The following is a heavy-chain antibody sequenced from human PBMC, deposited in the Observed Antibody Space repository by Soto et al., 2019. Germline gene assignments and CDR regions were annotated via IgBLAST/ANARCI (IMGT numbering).Heavy chain of an antibody. CDR2: ITKSGGTT. Sequence: GGSLRLSCAASGFNFRDYGMSWVRQTPGKGLEWVSLITKSGGTTYYADSVKGRFTISRDNSKNTLYLQMNSLRAEDTAVYYCARDAGKYDFWSGYFGKEQDYWGQGTLVTVSS. J-gene: IGHJ4*02. V-gene: IGHV3-23*01. D-gene: IGHD3-3*01. CDR3: ARDAGKYDFWSGYFGKEQDY. CDR1: GFNFRDYG.